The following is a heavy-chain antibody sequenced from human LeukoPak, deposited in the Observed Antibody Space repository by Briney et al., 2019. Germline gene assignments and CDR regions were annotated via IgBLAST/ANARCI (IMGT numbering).Heavy chain of an antibody. CDR2: INHSGST. CDR3: ARGQDAYYRVHRYNWLDP. D-gene: IGHD5-24*01. CDR1: GGSFSGYY. Sequence: SETLSLTCAVYGGSFSGYYWSWIRQHPGKGLEWIGEINHSGSTNYNPSLKSRVTISVDTSKNQFSLKLSSVTAADTAVYYCARGQDAYYRVHRYNWLDPWGQGTLVTVSS. V-gene: IGHV4-34*01. J-gene: IGHJ5*02.